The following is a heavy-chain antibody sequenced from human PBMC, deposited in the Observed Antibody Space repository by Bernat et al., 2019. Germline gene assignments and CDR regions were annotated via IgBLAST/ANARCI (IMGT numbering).Heavy chain of an antibody. V-gene: IGHV3-30*13. J-gene: IGHJ4*02. CDR1: GFTFSNYG. Sequence: QVQLVESGGGVVQPGRSLRLSCTASGFTFSNYGLHWVRQAPGKGLEWVAIISYDGSYTYYADSVKGRFAISRDNSNDRLYLQMNSLRTEDTATYYCAKDPGDYEPPLIASDFWGQGTLVTVSS. CDR2: ISYDGSYT. CDR3: AKDPGDYEPPLIASDF. D-gene: IGHD4-17*01.